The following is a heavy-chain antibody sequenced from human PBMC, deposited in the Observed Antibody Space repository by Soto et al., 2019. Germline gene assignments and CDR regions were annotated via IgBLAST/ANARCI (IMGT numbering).Heavy chain of an antibody. J-gene: IGHJ6*02. CDR3: ARDLRFKGRDYADYWGYGLDV. Sequence: QVQLQESGPGLVKPSETLSLTCTVSGGSINSYYWSWIRQPPGKGLEWIGYIYYSGSTYYNPSLKSRVTISVDTSKNQFSLKLSSVTAADTAVYYCARDLRFKGRDYADYWGYGLDVWGQGTTVTVSS. CDR1: GGSINSYY. D-gene: IGHD4-17*01. V-gene: IGHV4-59*01. CDR2: IYYSGST.